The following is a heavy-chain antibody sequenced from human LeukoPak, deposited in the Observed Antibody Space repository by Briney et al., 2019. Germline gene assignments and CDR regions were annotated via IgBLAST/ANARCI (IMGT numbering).Heavy chain of an antibody. J-gene: IGHJ4*02. CDR2: ISGGGST. V-gene: IGHV3-23*01. D-gene: IGHD2-15*01. CDR3: AKVSESLGYCSGGSCRRYFDY. Sequence: GGSLRLSCAASGFTLSSYAMMWVRQAPGKGLEWVSAISGGGSTYYADSVKGRITISRDNSKNTVYLQMNSLRAEDTAVYYCAKVSESLGYCSGGSCRRYFDYWGQGTLVTVSS. CDR1: GFTLSSYA.